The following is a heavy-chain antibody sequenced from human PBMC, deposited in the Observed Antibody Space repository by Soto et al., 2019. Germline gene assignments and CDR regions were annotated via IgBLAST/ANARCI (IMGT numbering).Heavy chain of an antibody. J-gene: IGHJ3*02. D-gene: IGHD6-6*01. CDR3: ATVFFDRLAASPHDAFDI. Sequence: ASVKVSCKVSGYTLTELSMHWVRQAPGKGLEWMGGFDPEDGETIYAQKFQGRVTMTEDTSTDTAYMEMSSLRSEDTAVYYCATVFFDRLAASPHDAFDIWGQGTMVTVSS. V-gene: IGHV1-24*01. CDR2: FDPEDGET. CDR1: GYTLTELS.